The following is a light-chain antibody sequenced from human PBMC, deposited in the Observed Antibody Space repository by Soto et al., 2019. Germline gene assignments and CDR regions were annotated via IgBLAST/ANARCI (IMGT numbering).Light chain of an antibody. CDR1: SSNIGAGYD. V-gene: IGLV1-40*01. CDR2: THN. Sequence: QSALPQPPAVSGAPGHRVTISCTGSSSNIGAGYDVHWYLQVPGTAPKLLVYTHNNRPSGVPDRFSGSTSGTSASLAITGLQSEDEADYYCQSYDSRLSAYVFGTGTKVTVL. J-gene: IGLJ1*01. CDR3: QSYDSRLSAYV.